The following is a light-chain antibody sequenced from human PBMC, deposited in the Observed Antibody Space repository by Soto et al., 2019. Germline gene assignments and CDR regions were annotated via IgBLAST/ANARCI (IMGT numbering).Light chain of an antibody. J-gene: IGKJ1*01. CDR2: GAS. CDR1: QSVASN. V-gene: IGKV3-15*01. CDR3: QQYNNWPWT. Sequence: EIVMTQSPATLSVSPGERATLSCRASQSVASNLAWYQQKPGQAPRLLIYGASTRATGIPARFSGSGSGTEFTLTISSLQAVDFAVYSCQQYNNWPWTFGPGTTVDVK.